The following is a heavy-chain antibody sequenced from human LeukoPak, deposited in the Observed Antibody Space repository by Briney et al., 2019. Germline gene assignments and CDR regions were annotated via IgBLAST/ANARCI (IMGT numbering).Heavy chain of an antibody. CDR2: ISWNSGSI. V-gene: IGHV3-9*01. D-gene: IGHD3-10*01. CDR3: AKGGVRGVIISNWFDP. CDR1: GFTFDDYA. J-gene: IGHJ5*02. Sequence: GGSLRLSCAASGFTFDDYAMHWVRQAPGKGLEWVSGISWNSGSIGYAGSVKGRFTISRDNAKNSLYLQMNSLRAEDTALYYCAKGGVRGVIISNWFDPWGQGILVTVSS.